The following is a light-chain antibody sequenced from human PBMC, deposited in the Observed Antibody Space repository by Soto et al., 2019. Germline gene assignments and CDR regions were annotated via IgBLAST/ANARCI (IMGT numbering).Light chain of an antibody. J-gene: IGKJ1*01. CDR1: QSISSW. V-gene: IGKV1-5*01. CDR3: QQYNSYSWT. Sequence: DIQMTNSASTLSASIRDRVTITCRASQSISSWLAWYQQKPGKAPKLLIYDASSLESGVPSRFSGSGSGTEFTLTISSLQPDDFATYYCQQYNSYSWTFCQGTKV. CDR2: DAS.